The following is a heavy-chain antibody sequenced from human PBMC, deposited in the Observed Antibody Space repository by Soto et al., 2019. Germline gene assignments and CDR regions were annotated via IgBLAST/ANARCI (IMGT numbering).Heavy chain of an antibody. D-gene: IGHD3-9*01. V-gene: IGHV3-30*18. CDR1: GFTFSSDG. J-gene: IGHJ6*02. Sequence: QVQLVESGGGVVQPGRSLRLSCAASGFTFSSDGMHWVRQAPGKGLEWVAVISYDGSNKYYADSVKGRFTISRDNAKNARYLQMNSLRAEDRAVYYCAKDLKNYDMLTGYYTYFYYYVMDVCGQGTTVTVS. CDR2: ISYDGSNK. CDR3: AKDLKNYDMLTGYYTYFYYYVMDV.